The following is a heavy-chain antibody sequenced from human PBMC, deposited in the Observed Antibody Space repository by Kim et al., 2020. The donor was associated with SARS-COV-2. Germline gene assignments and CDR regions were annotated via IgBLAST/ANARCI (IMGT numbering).Heavy chain of an antibody. V-gene: IGHV3-23*01. Sequence: ADSVKGRFTISRDNSKTTLYLQMNSLRAEDTAVYYCAKEGGRWFGGFDYWGQGTLVTVSS. D-gene: IGHD3-10*01. J-gene: IGHJ4*02. CDR3: AKEGGRWFGGFDY.